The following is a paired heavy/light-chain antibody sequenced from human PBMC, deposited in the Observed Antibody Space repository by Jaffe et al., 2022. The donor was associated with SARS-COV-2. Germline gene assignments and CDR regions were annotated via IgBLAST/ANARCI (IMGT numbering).Heavy chain of an antibody. CDR3: VRDDHWAFDI. CDR1: GFTFSSYA. CDR2: INGKSNLI. J-gene: IGHJ3*02. V-gene: IGHV3-48*02. Sequence: EVQLVESGGGLVQPGGSLRLSCAVSGFTFSSYAINWVRQAPGKGLEWVSHINGKSNLIDYADSVKGRFTISRDNAKNSLYLQMNRLRDEDTAVYYCVRDDHWAFDIWGQGTMVSVSS.
Light chain of an antibody. CDR1: SSDVGGYNF. CDR3: CSYAGSRTWV. Sequence: QSALTQPASVSGSPGQSITISCTGTSSDVGGYNFVSWYQQHPGKAPKLMIYEGTERPSGVSNRFSGSKSGNTASLTISGLQGEDEADYYCCSYAGSRTWVFGGGTKLTVL. J-gene: IGLJ3*02. CDR2: EGT. V-gene: IGLV2-23*01.